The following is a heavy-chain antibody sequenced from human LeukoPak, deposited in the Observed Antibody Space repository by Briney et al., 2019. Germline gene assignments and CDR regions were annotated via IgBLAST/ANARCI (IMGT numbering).Heavy chain of an antibody. D-gene: IGHD3-22*01. CDR2: ISSSGST. J-gene: IGHJ3*02. CDR3: ARGPYSYDSSGAFDI. CDR1: GDSISSGDYY. Sequence: PSETLSLTCTVSGDSISSGDYYWSWIRQPAGKGLEWIGRISSSGSTNYNPSLKSRVTISVDTSKNQFSLKLSSVTAADTAVYFCARGPYSYDSSGAFDIWGQGTMVTVAS. V-gene: IGHV4-61*02.